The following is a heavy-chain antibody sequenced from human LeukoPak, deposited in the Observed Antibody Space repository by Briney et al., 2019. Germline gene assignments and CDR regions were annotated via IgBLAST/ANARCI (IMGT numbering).Heavy chain of an antibody. D-gene: IGHD4-17*01. CDR2: ISSSSSTI. J-gene: IGHJ4*02. CDR1: GFTFSSYS. CDR3: ARDEGDYGDYVDFDY. Sequence: GGSLRLSCAASGFTFSSYSMNWVRQAPGKGLEWVSYISSSSSTIYYADSVKGRFTISRDNAKNSLYLQMNSLRAEDTAVYYCARDEGDYGDYVDFDYWGQGTLVTVSS. V-gene: IGHV3-48*01.